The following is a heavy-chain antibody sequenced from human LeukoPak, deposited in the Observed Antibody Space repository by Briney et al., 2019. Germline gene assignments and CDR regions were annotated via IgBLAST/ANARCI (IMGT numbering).Heavy chain of an antibody. J-gene: IGHJ4*02. D-gene: IGHD3-10*01. V-gene: IGHV4-4*09. CDR1: GSSISSYY. Sequence: SETLSLTCTVSGSSISSYYWSWIRQPPGKGLEWIGYIYTSGSTNYNPSLKSRVTISVDTSKNQFSLKLSSVTAADTAVYYCARRSWGVYYFDYWGQGTLVTVSS. CDR2: IYTSGST. CDR3: ARRSWGVYYFDY.